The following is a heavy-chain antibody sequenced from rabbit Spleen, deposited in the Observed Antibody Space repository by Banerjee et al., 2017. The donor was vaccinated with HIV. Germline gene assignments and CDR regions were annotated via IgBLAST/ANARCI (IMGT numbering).Heavy chain of an antibody. Sequence: LEESGGGLIKPGGTLTLTCKASGFDFSNNAMCWVRQTPGKGPEWIACIYNGDGSTYYASWVNGRFTISRSTSLNTVTLQMTSLTAADTATYFCARDGISFVSSGWGLTRLDLWGPGTLVTVS. CDR1: GFDFSNNA. D-gene: IGHD4-1*01. CDR3: ARDGISFVSSGWGLTRLDL. CDR2: IYNGDGST. V-gene: IGHV1S47*01. J-gene: IGHJ3*01.